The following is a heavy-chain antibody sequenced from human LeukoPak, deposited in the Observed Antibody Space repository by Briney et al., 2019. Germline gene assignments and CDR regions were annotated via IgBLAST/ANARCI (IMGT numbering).Heavy chain of an antibody. V-gene: IGHV4-39*01. Sequence: SETLSLTCAVSGYSISSSSYYWGWLRQPPGQGLVGIGSIYYSGSTSYNPPLKRRVTISVHTSKNQFSLKLSSVTAADTAVYYCARNSSGWSFDYWGQGTLVTVSS. J-gene: IGHJ4*02. CDR1: GYSISSSSYY. CDR2: IYYSGST. D-gene: IGHD6-19*01. CDR3: ARNSSGWSFDY.